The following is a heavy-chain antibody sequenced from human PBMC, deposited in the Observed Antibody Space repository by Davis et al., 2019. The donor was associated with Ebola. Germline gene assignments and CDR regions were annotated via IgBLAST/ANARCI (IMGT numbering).Heavy chain of an antibody. CDR2: MNQDGSLK. Sequence: GGSLRLSCAASGFTFSSYWLSWVRQAPGKGMEWLANMNQDGSLKHYVDSVKGRFTISRDNAKNSLYLQMDSLRAEDTAVYYCARDWTGVAAAGTWGYWGQGTLVTVSS. CDR3: ARDWTGVAAAGTWGY. D-gene: IGHD6-13*01. V-gene: IGHV3-7*01. J-gene: IGHJ4*02. CDR1: GFTFSSYW.